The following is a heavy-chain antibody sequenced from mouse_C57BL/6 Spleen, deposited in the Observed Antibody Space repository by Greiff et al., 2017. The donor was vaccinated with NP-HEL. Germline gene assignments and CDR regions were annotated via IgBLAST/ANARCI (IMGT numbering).Heavy chain of an antibody. V-gene: IGHV2-2*01. CDR2: IWSGGST. CDR1: GFSLTSYG. CDR3: ARGDYYGSGAY. J-gene: IGHJ3*01. Sequence: VQLQQSGPGLVQPSQSLSITCTVSGFSLTSYGVHWVRQSPGKGLEWLGVIWSGGSTDYNAAFISRLSISKDNSKSQVFFKMNSLQADDTAIYYCARGDYYGSGAYWGQGTLVTVSA. D-gene: IGHD1-1*01.